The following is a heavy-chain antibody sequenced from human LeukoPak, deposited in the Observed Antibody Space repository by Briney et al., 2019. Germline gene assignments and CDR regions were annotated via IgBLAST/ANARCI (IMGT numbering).Heavy chain of an antibody. J-gene: IGHJ6*03. CDR1: GGTFSSYA. CDR2: IIPIFGTA. CDR3: ARLTGTTFYYYMDV. Sequence: SVKVSCKASGGTFSSYAISWVRQAPGQGLEWMGGIIPIFGTANYAQKFQGRVTMTRDTSTSTAHMELSSLRSEDTAVYYCARLTGTTFYYYMDVWGKGTTVTVSS. D-gene: IGHD1-7*01. V-gene: IGHV1-69*05.